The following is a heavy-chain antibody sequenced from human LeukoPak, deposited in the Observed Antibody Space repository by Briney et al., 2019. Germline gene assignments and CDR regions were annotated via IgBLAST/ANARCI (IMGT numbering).Heavy chain of an antibody. Sequence: ASVKVSCKASGYTFTSYGISWVRQAPGQGLEWMGWISAYNGNTNYAQKLQGRVTMTTDTSTSTAYMELRSLRSDDTAVCYCARLDRICSGGSCYSNSPFDYWGQGTLVTVSS. CDR2: ISAYNGNT. J-gene: IGHJ4*02. D-gene: IGHD2-15*01. CDR3: ARLDRICSGGSCYSNSPFDY. V-gene: IGHV1-18*01. CDR1: GYTFTSYG.